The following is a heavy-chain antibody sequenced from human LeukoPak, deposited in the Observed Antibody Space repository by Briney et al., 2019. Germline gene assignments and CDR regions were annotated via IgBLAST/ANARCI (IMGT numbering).Heavy chain of an antibody. CDR3: ARFSNDHGVKFDY. Sequence: SETLSLTCTVSGGAISSGGYYWSWVRQHPEKGLEWIGYIYYSGTAYYNPSLKSRVTMSVDTSKNQFSLKLDSVTAADTAVYYCARFSNDHGVKFDYWGQGTLVTVSS. J-gene: IGHJ4*02. CDR2: IYYSGTA. CDR1: GGAISSGGYY. D-gene: IGHD4-17*01. V-gene: IGHV4-31*03.